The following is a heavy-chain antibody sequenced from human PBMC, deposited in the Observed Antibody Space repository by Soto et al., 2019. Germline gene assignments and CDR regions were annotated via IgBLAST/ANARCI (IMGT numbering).Heavy chain of an antibody. Sequence: EVQLVESGGGLVQPGGSLRLSCAASGFTFSDHFMEWVRQAPGKGLEWVGRVRHKAGPYMTEYAASVKGRFTISRDESRNSLFLQMNSLQTEDTAVYYCTNPQRSSSDWYYYWGQGTLVTVSS. V-gene: IGHV3-72*01. J-gene: IGHJ4*02. CDR3: TNPQRSSSDWYYY. CDR2: VRHKAGPYMT. CDR1: GFTFSDHF. D-gene: IGHD6-19*01.